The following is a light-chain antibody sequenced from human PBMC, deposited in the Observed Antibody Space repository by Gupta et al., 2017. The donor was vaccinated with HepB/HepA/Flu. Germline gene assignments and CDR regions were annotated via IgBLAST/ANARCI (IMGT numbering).Light chain of an antibody. CDR1: QSISGY. Sequence: DIQMTQSPSSLSASIGDRVTITCRASQSISGYLNWYQQKPGKAPNLLIDVASTLQSGVPSRFSGSGSGTDFTLTVSRLQPEDFATYYCQQTYSTPWTFGQGTKVEVK. J-gene: IGKJ1*01. V-gene: IGKV1-39*01. CDR3: QQTYSTPWT. CDR2: VAS.